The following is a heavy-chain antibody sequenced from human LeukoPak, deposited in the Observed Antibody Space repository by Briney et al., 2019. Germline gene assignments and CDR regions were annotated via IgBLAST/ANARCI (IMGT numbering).Heavy chain of an antibody. J-gene: IGHJ3*01. CDR1: SSYA. V-gene: IGHV3-23*01. D-gene: IGHD3-22*01. CDR2: ISDSGADT. Sequence: GGSLRLSCASSSSYAMTWVRQAPGKGLEWVSAISDSGADTYYADSVKGRFTISRDNSKNKLYLHMSSLRAEDTAVYFCAKRPRDTSGYYLGAFDGWGQGTTVTVSS. CDR3: AKRPRDTSGYYLGAFDG.